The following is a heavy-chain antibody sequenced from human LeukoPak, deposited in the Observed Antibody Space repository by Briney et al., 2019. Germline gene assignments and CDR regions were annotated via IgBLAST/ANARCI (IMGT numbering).Heavy chain of an antibody. Sequence: TSETLSLTCAVSGGSFSRPFWSWIRQTPGKGLEWIGEIDHSGRTDYNPSLEGLVTMSVDTSKNQFSLRLTSVTAADTAVYFCARAERRINLARGVFGSHFDSWGQGTLVSVSA. CDR3: ARAERRINLARGVFGSHFDS. V-gene: IGHV4-34*01. CDR1: GGSFSRPF. J-gene: IGHJ5*01. CDR2: IDHSGRT. D-gene: IGHD3-10*01.